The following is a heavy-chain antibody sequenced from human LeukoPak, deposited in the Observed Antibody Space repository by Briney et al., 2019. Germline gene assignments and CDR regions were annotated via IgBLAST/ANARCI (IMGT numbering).Heavy chain of an antibody. CDR1: GFTFSTNS. CDR3: ARDRPYYYEDAFDI. J-gene: IGHJ3*02. D-gene: IGHD3-22*01. Sequence: PGGSLRLSCAASGFTFSTNSMNWVRQAPGKGLEWVSYIGSSGNNIYYADSVKGRFTISRDNAKNSLYLQMNSLRAGDTAVYYCARDRPYYYEDAFDIWGQGTMVTVSS. V-gene: IGHV3-21*05. CDR2: IGSSGNNI.